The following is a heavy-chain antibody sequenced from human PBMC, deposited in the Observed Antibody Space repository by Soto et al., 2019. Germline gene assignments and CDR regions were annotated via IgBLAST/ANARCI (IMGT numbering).Heavy chain of an antibody. Sequence: PSETLSLTCAVYGGSFSGYYWSWIRQPPGKGLEWIGEINHSGSTNYNPSLKSRVTISVDTSKNQFSLKLSSVTAADTAVYYCARSTRKLYCSSTSCSAEVRYYYYYIDVWGKGTTVTVSS. CDR2: INHSGST. CDR3: ARSTRKLYCSSTSCSAEVRYYYYYIDV. CDR1: GGSFSGYY. V-gene: IGHV4-34*01. J-gene: IGHJ6*03. D-gene: IGHD2-2*01.